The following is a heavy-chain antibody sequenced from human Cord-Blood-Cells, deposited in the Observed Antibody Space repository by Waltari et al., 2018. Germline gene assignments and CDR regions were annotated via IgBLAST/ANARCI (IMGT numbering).Heavy chain of an antibody. CDR3: ATVSCSSTSCYFDY. CDR2: FDPEDGET. V-gene: IGHV1-24*01. CDR1: GYTLTELS. D-gene: IGHD2-2*01. Sequence: QVQLVQSGAEVTKPGASVKVSCKVSGYTLTELSQPWVPPAPGKGLEWMGGFDPEDGETIYAQKFQGRVTMTEDTSTDTAYMELSSLRSEDTAVYYCATVSCSSTSCYFDYWGQGTLVTVSS. J-gene: IGHJ4*02.